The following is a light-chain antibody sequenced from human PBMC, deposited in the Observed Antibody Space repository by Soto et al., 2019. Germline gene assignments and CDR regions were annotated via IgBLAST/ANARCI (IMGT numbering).Light chain of an antibody. V-gene: IGKV1-5*03. Sequence: DVQMTQSPSTLSASVGGRVTITCRASQGIDSWLAWYQQKPGKAPKLLIYKTSNLESGVPSRFSGSGSGTEFSLTISSLQPDDFATYYCQQYKSFSLTFGGGTKVDIK. CDR1: QGIDSW. J-gene: IGKJ4*01. CDR2: KTS. CDR3: QQYKSFSLT.